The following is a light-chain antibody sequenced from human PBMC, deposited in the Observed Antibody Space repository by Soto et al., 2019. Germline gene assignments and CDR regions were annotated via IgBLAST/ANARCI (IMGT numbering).Light chain of an antibody. J-gene: IGLJ1*01. CDR1: STDVGGYNY. CDR2: DVR. Sequence: QSALTQPRSVSGSPGQSVTIPCTGTSTDVGGYNYVSWYQQHPGKVPKLMLHDVRKRPSGVPDRFSGSKSGNTASLTISGLQAEDESDYYRCSYAGRDTLFVFASGIKLTVL. V-gene: IGLV2-11*01. CDR3: CSYAGRDTLFV.